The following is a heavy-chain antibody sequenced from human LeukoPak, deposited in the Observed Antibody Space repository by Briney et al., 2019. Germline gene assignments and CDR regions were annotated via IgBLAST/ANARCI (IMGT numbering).Heavy chain of an antibody. CDR1: GFTFSSYT. CDR3: ARGLDGKGTR. Sequence: PGGSLRLSCAASGFTFSSYTMNWVRQAPGKGLEWISYISSSSSAIYYADSVKGRFTISRDNAKNSLYLQMNSLRAEDTAVYYCARGLDGKGTRWGQGTLVTVSS. V-gene: IGHV3-48*01. J-gene: IGHJ4*02. CDR2: ISSSSSAI. D-gene: IGHD3-10*01.